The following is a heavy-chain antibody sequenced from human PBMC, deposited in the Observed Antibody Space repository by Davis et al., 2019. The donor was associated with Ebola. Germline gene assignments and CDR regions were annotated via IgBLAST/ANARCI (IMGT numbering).Heavy chain of an antibody. CDR2: ISGSGGST. J-gene: IGHJ6*02. D-gene: IGHD6-6*01. Sequence: PGGSLRLSCAASGFTFSSYAMSWVRQAPGKGLEWVSAISGSGGSTYYADSVKGRFTISRDNSKNTLYLQMNSLRAEDTAVYYCAKDGTSSSSLYYYGMDVWGQGTTVTVSS. V-gene: IGHV3-23*01. CDR3: AKDGTSSSSLYYYGMDV. CDR1: GFTFSSYA.